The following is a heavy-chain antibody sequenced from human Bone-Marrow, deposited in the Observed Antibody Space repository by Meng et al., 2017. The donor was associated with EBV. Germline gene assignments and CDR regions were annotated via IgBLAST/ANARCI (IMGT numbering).Heavy chain of an antibody. D-gene: IGHD3-10*01. V-gene: IGHV1-8*01. CDR3: ARDVYASGTYRADP. J-gene: IGHJ5*02. CDR2: MDPNSGNT. Sequence: GQVVQSGAGVKKPGASVKVSCKASGYTFTRYDINWVRQATGQGLEWMGWMDPNSGNTGFAQKFQGRVTMTRNTSISTAYMELSALTSEDTAVYYCARDVYASGTYRADPWGQGTLVTVSS. CDR1: GYTFTRYD.